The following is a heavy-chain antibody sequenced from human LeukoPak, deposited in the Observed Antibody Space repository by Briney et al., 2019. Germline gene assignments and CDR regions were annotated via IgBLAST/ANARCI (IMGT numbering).Heavy chain of an antibody. Sequence: GGSLRLSCTASGVIFSNYYMAWVRQPPGKGLEWVANINQDGSEKYYVDSVKGRFTISRDNAKNSLYLQMNSLRAEDTAVYYCASTYCSGGSCNHQDVDYWGQGTLVTVSS. CDR3: ASTYCSGGSCNHQDVDY. V-gene: IGHV3-7*01. CDR1: GVIFSNYY. CDR2: INQDGSEK. D-gene: IGHD2-15*01. J-gene: IGHJ4*02.